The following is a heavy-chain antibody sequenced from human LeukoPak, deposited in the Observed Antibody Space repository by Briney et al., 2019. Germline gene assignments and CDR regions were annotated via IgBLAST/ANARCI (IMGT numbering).Heavy chain of an antibody. D-gene: IGHD1-26*01. CDR1: GLTGSHNY. CDR2: IHTSGDT. Sequence: GGSLRLSCAASGLTGSHNYVSWVRQAPGKGLEWVSAIHTSGDTCYADSVKGRFTISRDNSKNTLYLQMNSLRAEDTAVYYCARDSHSGSYSFFGYWGQGTLVTVSS. V-gene: IGHV3-53*01. J-gene: IGHJ4*02. CDR3: ARDSHSGSYSFFGY.